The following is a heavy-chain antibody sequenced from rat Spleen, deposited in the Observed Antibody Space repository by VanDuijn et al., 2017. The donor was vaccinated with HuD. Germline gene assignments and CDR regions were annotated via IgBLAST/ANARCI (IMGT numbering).Heavy chain of an antibody. Sequence: EVQLVESGGGLVQPGRSMKLSCAASGFTFSDFGMAWVRQAQTKGLEWVASISTGGGNTYYRDSVKGRFTISRDNAKNTLYLQMDSLRSEDTATYYCAKVHNNYYNWFAYWGQGTLVTVSS. D-gene: IGHD1-10*01. V-gene: IGHV5S13*01. J-gene: IGHJ3*01. CDR1: GFTFSDFG. CDR3: AKVHNNYYNWFAY. CDR2: ISTGGGNT.